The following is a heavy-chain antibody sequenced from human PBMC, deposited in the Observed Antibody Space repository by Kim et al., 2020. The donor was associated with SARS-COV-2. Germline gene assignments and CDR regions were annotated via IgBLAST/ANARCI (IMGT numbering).Heavy chain of an antibody. D-gene: IGHD2-8*01. J-gene: IGHJ4*02. CDR2: IFYRGST. Sequence: SETLSLTCTVSGGSISGFYWSWIRQPPGKGLEWVGYIFYRGSTNYSPSLKGLVTILLDTSKNQFFLRLNSVTAADTAVYYCAIERCAGNPRYFDFWGRGT. CDR3: AIERCAGNPRYFDF. CDR1: GGSISGFY. V-gene: IGHV4-59*01.